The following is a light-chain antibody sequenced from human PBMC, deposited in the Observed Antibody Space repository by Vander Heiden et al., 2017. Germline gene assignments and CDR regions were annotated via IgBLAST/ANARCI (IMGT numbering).Light chain of an antibody. V-gene: IGLV3-1*01. CDR2: QDS. J-gene: IGLJ3*02. CDR3: QAWDSSTAV. CDR1: KLGDKY. Sequence: SYELTDPPSGSVSPGQTASNTCSGDKLGDKYACWYQQKPGQSPVLVIYQDSKRPSGIPERFSGSNSGNTATLTISGTQAMDEADYYCQAWDSSTAVFGGGTKLTVL.